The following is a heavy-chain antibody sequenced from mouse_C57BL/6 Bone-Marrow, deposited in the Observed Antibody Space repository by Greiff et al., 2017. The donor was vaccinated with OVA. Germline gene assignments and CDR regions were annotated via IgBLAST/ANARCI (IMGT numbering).Heavy chain of an antibody. CDR3: ARGDGSSEGYFDV. CDR2: INPSNGGT. Sequence: QVQLQQPGTDLVKPGASVKLSCKASGYTFTSYWMHWVKQRPGQGLEWIGNINPSNGGTNYNEKFKSKATLTVDKSSSTAYMQLSSLTSEDSAVYYCARGDGSSEGYFDVWGTGTTVTVSS. CDR1: GYTFTSYW. V-gene: IGHV1-53*01. J-gene: IGHJ1*03. D-gene: IGHD1-1*01.